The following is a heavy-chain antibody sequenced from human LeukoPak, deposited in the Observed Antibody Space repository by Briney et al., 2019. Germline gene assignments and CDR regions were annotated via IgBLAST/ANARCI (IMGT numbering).Heavy chain of an antibody. Sequence: SETLSLTCTVSGYSISSGYYWGWIRQPPGKGLEWIGSIYYSGSTYYNPSLKSRVTISVDTSKNQFSLKLSSVTAADTAVYYCARDRSSGYDYWGQGTLVTVSS. CDR2: IYYSGST. J-gene: IGHJ4*02. CDR1: GYSISSGYY. V-gene: IGHV4-38-2*02. CDR3: ARDRSSGYDY. D-gene: IGHD3-22*01.